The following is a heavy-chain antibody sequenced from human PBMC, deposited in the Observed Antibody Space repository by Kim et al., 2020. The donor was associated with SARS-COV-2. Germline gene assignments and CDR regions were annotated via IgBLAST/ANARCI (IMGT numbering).Heavy chain of an antibody. V-gene: IGHV4-34*01. CDR2: INHSGST. CDR3: ARGRGILRTYYDYVWGSYHHSCFDY. J-gene: IGHJ4*02. D-gene: IGHD3-16*01. CDR1: GGSFSGYY. Sequence: SETLSLTCAVYGGSFSGYYWSWIRQPPGKGLEWIGEINHSGSTNYNPSLKSRVTISVDTSKNQFSLKLSSVTAADTAVYYCARGRGILRTYYDYVWGSYHHSCFDYWGQGTLVTVSS.